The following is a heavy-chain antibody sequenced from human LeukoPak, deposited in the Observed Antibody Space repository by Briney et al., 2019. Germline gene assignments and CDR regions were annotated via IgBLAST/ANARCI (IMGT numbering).Heavy chain of an antibody. J-gene: IGHJ3*02. Sequence: TASETLSLTCTVSGGSISSSSYYWGWIRQPPGKGLEWIGSIYYTGTTYYNPSLKSQVTISVDTSKNQFSPKLSSVTAADTAVYYCASTKTIAARAFDIWGQGTMVTVSS. CDR2: IYYTGTT. CDR1: GGSISSSSYY. CDR3: ASTKTIAARAFDI. V-gene: IGHV4-39*01. D-gene: IGHD6-6*01.